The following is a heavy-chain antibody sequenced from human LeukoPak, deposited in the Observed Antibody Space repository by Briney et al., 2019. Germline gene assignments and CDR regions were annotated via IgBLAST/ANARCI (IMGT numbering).Heavy chain of an antibody. CDR3: ARRLTMIGAWGF. CDR2: IYYSGST. D-gene: IGHD3-22*01. CDR1: GGSISSYY. Sequence: SETLSLTCTVSGGSISSYYWSWIRQPPGKGLEWIGYIYYSGSTYYNPSLKSRVTISVDTSKNQFSLKLSSVTAADTAVYYCARRLTMIGAWGFWGQGTLVTVSS. V-gene: IGHV4-59*04. J-gene: IGHJ4*02.